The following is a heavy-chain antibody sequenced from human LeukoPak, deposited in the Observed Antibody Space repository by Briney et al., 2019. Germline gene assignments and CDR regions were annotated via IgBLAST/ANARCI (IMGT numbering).Heavy chain of an antibody. CDR3: TSPVSDY. Sequence: GSSVKVSCKASGGTHSSYAISWVRQAPGQGLEWMGGIIPIFGTANYAQKFQGRVTITADESTSTAYMELSRLRSEDTAVYYCTSPVSDYWGQGTLVTVSS. J-gene: IGHJ4*02. CDR2: IIPIFGTA. CDR1: GGTHSSYA. D-gene: IGHD3-16*01. V-gene: IGHV1-69*01.